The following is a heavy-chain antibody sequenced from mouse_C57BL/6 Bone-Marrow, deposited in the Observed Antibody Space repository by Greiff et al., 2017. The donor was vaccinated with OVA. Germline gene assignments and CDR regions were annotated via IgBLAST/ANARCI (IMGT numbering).Heavy chain of an antibody. J-gene: IGHJ2*01. D-gene: IGHD3-2*02. CDR3: ARSSGFYYFDY. V-gene: IGHV1-52*01. Sequence: VKLMESGAELVRPGSSVKLSCKASGYTFTSYWMHWVKQRPIQGLEWIGNIDPSDSETHYNQKFKDKATLTVDKSSSTAYMQLSSLTSEDSAVYYCARSSGFYYFDYWGQGTTLTVSS. CDR1: GYTFTSYW. CDR2: IDPSDSET.